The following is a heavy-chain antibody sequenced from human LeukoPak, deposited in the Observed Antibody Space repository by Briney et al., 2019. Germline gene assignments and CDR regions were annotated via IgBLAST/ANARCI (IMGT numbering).Heavy chain of an antibody. Sequence: GGSLRLSCAASGFTFSSYWMNWVRQAPGKGLVWVSRIASDGSSTTYADSVKGRFTISRDNTKNTLYLQMNSLRAEDTAVYFCAREGGSFLRYFDSWGQGTLVTVSS. CDR1: GFTFSSYW. CDR3: AREGGSFLRYFDS. J-gene: IGHJ4*02. V-gene: IGHV3-74*01. D-gene: IGHD1-26*01. CDR2: IASDGSST.